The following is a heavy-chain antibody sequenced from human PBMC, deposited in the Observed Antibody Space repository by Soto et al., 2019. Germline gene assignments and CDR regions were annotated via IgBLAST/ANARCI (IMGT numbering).Heavy chain of an antibody. CDR2: INPNSGGT. J-gene: IGHJ4*02. Sequence: ASVKVSCKASGYTFTVDFMHCGLQSPGQGLEWMGWINPNSGGTNYAQKFQGRVTMTRDTSISTAYMELSRLRSDDTAVYYCARDRLGLSAALGVWGQGTLVTVSS. CDR1: GYTFTVDF. CDR3: ARDRLGLSAALGV. D-gene: IGHD6-13*01. V-gene: IGHV1-2*02.